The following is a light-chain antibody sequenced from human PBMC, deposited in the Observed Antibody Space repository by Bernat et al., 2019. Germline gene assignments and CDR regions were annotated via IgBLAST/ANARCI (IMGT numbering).Light chain of an antibody. J-gene: IGLJ3*02. Sequence: QSALTQPASVSGSPGQSITISCTGTSSDFGGYNYVSWYQQHPGRAPKLMIYDVRDRPSGISNRFSGSKSGNTASLTISGLLAEDEADYYCSSYTSSSTLVFGGGTRLTVL. V-gene: IGLV2-14*03. CDR2: DVR. CDR1: SSDFGGYNY. CDR3: SSYTSSSTLV.